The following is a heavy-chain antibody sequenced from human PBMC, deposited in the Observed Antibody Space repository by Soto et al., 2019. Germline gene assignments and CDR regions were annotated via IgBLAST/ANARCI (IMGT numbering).Heavy chain of an antibody. CDR1: GGSLSGYY. CDR3: ARGAYYVWGIRPQNGFDP. D-gene: IGHD3-16*01. Sequence: QVQLQQWGAGLLKPSENLSLTCAVYGGSLSGYYWSWIRQPPGKGLERIGEINHSGSTNYNPSLKSLVTISVDTSKNQFSLNLSSVNAADTAVYYCARGAYYVWGIRPQNGFDPWGQVTLVTVSS. J-gene: IGHJ5*02. CDR2: INHSGST. V-gene: IGHV4-34*01.